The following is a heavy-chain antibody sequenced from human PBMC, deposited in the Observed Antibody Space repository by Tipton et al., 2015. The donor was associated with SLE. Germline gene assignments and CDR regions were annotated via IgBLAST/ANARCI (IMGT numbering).Heavy chain of an antibody. CDR1: GGSISSYY. D-gene: IGHD2-2*02. V-gene: IGHV4-59*01. Sequence: TLSLTCTVSGGSISSYYWSWVRQPPGKGLEWIGYTYYSGSTNYNPSLKSRVTISVDTSKNQFSLKLSSVTAADTAVYYCARGLGELPGYCSSTSCYRVWTEYFQHWGQGTLVTVSS. J-gene: IGHJ1*01. CDR3: ARGLGELPGYCSSTSCYRVWTEYFQH. CDR2: TYYSGST.